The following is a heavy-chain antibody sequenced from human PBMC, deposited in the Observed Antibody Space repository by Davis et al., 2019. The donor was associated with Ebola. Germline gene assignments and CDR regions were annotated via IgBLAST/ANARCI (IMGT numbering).Heavy chain of an antibody. J-gene: IGHJ6*02. V-gene: IGHV4-34*01. CDR3: ARGRRANYYYYGMDV. CDR1: GGSFSGYY. CDR2: INHSGST. Sequence: MPSETLSLTCAVYGGSFSGYYWSWIRQPPGKGLEWIGEINHSGSTNYNPSLKSRVTISVDTSKNQFSLKLCSVTAADTAVYYCARGRRANYYYYGMDVWGQGTTVTVSS. D-gene: IGHD6-25*01.